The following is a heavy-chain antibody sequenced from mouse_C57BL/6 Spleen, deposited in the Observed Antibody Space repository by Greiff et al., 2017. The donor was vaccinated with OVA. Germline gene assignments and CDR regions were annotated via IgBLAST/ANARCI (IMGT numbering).Heavy chain of an antibody. CDR2: ISDGGSYT. CDR3: ARDPLLRSYYFDY. Sequence: EVQVVESGGGLVKPGGSLKLSCAASGFTFSSYAMSWVRQTPEKRLEWVATISDGGSYTYYPDNVKGRFTISRDNAKNNLYLQMSHLKSEDTAMYYCARDPLLRSYYFDYWGQGTTLTVSS. CDR1: GFTFSSYA. V-gene: IGHV5-4*01. J-gene: IGHJ2*01. D-gene: IGHD1-1*01.